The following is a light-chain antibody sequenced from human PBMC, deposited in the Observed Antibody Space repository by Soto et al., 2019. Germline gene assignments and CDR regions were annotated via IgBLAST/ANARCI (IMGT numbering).Light chain of an antibody. CDR1: QSVSTN. Sequence: VMTQSPATLSVSPGERAALSCRASQSVSTNLAWYQQKPGQPPRLLIYAASSRATGIPDRFSGGGSGTDFTLTISRLEPEDFAVYYCQQCGSSPWTFGQGTKVEIK. V-gene: IGKV3-20*01. CDR3: QQCGSSPWT. CDR2: AAS. J-gene: IGKJ1*01.